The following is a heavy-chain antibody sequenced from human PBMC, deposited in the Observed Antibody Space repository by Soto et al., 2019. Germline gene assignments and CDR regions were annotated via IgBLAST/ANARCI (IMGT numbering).Heavy chain of an antibody. CDR1: GFTFSNAW. Sequence: PVGSLRLSCAASGFTFSNAWMSWVRQAPGKGLEWIGRIKTNSDGGTVDYASPVKGRFNISRDDSKSMLYLDLNRLKTEDTGVYFCAKVYCATTGCHAPYDYWGKGTLVTVSS. D-gene: IGHD2-2*01. J-gene: IGHJ4*02. CDR3: AKVYCATTGCHAPYDY. CDR2: IKTNSDGGTV. V-gene: IGHV3-15*01.